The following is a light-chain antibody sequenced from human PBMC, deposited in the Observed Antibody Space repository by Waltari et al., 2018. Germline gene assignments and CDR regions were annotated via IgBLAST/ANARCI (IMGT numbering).Light chain of an antibody. CDR3: QHRIDWPHT. CDR2: EAS. V-gene: IGKV3-11*01. CDR1: QSVSSY. J-gene: IGKJ2*01. Sequence: EIVLTQSSATLSLSPGERATLSCRASQSVSSYLGWYQQKPGQAPRLLIYEASNRATGIPARFSGSGSGTDFTLTISSLEPEDFAVYYCQHRIDWPHTFGQGTKLEIK.